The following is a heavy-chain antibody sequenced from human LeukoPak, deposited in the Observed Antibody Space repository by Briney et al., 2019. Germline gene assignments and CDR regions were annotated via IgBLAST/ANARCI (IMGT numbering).Heavy chain of an antibody. Sequence: QSGGSLRLSCAASRDTLSSYSMNWVRQAPGKGLEWLSYISYVSGARYYAESVKGRFTISRDNAKSSVYLEMNSLRAEDTAVYFCVGERDGGYDHTHAECWGQGTLVTVSS. CDR3: VGERDGGYDHTHAEC. D-gene: IGHD5-12*01. CDR2: ISYVSGAR. CDR1: RDTLSSYS. V-gene: IGHV3-48*01. J-gene: IGHJ4*02.